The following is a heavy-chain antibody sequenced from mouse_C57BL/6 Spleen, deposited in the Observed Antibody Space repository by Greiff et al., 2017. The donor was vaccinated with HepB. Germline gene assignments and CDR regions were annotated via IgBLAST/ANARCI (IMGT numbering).Heavy chain of an antibody. J-gene: IGHJ2*01. D-gene: IGHD1-1*01. Sequence: EVHLVESEGGLVQPGSSMKLSCTASGFTFSDYYMAWVRQVPEKGLEWVANINYDGSSTYYLDSLKSRFIISRDNAKNILYLQMSSLKSEDTATYYCARVHYYYGSSYGFDYWGQGTTLTVSS. CDR1: GFTFSDYY. V-gene: IGHV5-16*01. CDR2: INYDGSST. CDR3: ARVHYYYGSSYGFDY.